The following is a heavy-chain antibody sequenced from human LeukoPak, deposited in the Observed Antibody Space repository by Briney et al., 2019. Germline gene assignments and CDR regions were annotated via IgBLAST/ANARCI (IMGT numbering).Heavy chain of an antibody. CDR3: ARQGIHFDY. J-gene: IGHJ4*02. Sequence: SETLSLTCTVSGGSISSYYWSWIRQPPGKGLEWIGYIYYSGSTNYNPSLKSRVTISVDTSKNQFSLKLSSVTAADTAVYYCARQGIHFDYWGQGTLVTVSS. V-gene: IGHV4-59*01. CDR2: IYYSGST. CDR1: GGSISSYY. D-gene: IGHD6-13*01.